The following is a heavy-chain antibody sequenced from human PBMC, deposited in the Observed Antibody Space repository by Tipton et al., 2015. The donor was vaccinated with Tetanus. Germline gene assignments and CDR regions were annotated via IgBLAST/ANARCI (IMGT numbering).Heavy chain of an antibody. CDR2: IYYSGST. D-gene: IGHD3-10*01. V-gene: IGHV4-30-4*01. CDR3: ASLWGKGSYYDGRAHYYGMDV. Sequence: TLSLTCTVSGGSISSGDYYWSWIRQPPGKGLEWIGYIYYSGSTYYNPSLKSRVTISVDTSKNQFSLKLSSVTAADTAVYYCASLWGKGSYYDGRAHYYGMDVWGQGTTVTVSS. J-gene: IGHJ6*02. CDR1: GGSISSGDYY.